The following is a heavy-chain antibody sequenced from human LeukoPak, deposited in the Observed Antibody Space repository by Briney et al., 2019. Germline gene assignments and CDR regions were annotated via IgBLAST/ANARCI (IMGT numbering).Heavy chain of an antibody. D-gene: IGHD6-19*01. V-gene: IGHV3-23*01. CDR2: ISGSGGST. J-gene: IGHJ4*02. Sequence: PGGSLRLSCAASGFTFSSYGMSWVRQAPGKGLEWVSAISGSGGSTYYADSAKGRFTISRDNSKNTLFLQMNSLRAEDTAVYYCAKDHSSGWPYCFPYWGQGTLVTVSS. CDR1: GFTFSSYG. CDR3: AKDHSSGWPYCFPY.